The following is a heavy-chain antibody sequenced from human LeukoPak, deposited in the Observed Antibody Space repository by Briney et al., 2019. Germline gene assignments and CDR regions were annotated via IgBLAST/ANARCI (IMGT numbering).Heavy chain of an antibody. CDR3: VRDRYGSGRFDY. D-gene: IGHD6-19*01. CDR2: VSSTGSNT. CDR1: GFIINDYF. Sequence: GGSLRLSCATSGFIINDYFMSWVRQAPGKGLEWVAYVSSTGSNTYYADSVKGRFTISRDNAKSSLYLQLNSLRAEGTAVYYCVRDRYGSGRFDYWGQGTLVTVSS. J-gene: IGHJ4*02. V-gene: IGHV3-11*01.